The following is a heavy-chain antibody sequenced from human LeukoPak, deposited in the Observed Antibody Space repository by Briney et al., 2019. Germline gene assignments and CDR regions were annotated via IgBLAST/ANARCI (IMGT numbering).Heavy chain of an antibody. CDR1: GFTFSSYG. D-gene: IGHD2-15*01. Sequence: GGSLRLSCAASGFTFSSYGMHWVRQAPGKGLEWVAVISYDGSNKYYADSVKGRFTISRDNSKNTLYLQMNSLRAEDTAVYYCAKDPRGGSNPYYYYGMDVWGQGTTVTVSS. CDR3: AKDPRGGSNPYYYYGMDV. V-gene: IGHV3-30*18. CDR2: ISYDGSNK. J-gene: IGHJ6*02.